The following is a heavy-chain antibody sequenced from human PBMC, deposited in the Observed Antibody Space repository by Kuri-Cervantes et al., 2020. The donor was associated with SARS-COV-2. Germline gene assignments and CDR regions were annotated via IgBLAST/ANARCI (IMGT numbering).Heavy chain of an antibody. D-gene: IGHD3-3*01. CDR2: IYHSGST. CDR1: GGSISSGGYS. Sequence: SETLSLTCTVSGGSISSGGYSWSWIRQPPGKGLEWIGYIYHSGSTYYNPSLKSRVTISVDRSKNQFSLQLNSVTPEDTVLCNCARVVFGVIIYASRMDVWGQGTTVTVSS. J-gene: IGHJ6*02. CDR3: ARVVFGVIIYASRMDV. V-gene: IGHV4-30-2*01.